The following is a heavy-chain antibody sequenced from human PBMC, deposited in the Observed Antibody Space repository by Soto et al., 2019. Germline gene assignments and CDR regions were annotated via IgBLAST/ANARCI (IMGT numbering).Heavy chain of an antibody. V-gene: IGHV1-8*01. CDR3: ARESLRGMDV. CDR2: MNPNSGNT. Sequence: QVQLVQSGAEVKKPGASVKVSCKASGYTFTSYDINWVRQATGQGLEWMGWMNPNSGNTAYAQKFQGRGTMTRNTSISTADVELSSRRSEDRAVYYCARESLRGMDVWGQGTTVTVSS. CDR1: GYTFTSYD. J-gene: IGHJ6*02.